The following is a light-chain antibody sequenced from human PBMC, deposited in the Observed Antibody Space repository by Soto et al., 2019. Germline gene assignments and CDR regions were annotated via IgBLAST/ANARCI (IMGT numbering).Light chain of an antibody. CDR3: QKCSSFPV. CDR1: QGIRNF. J-gene: IGKJ3*01. Sequence: DIQMTQSPTSLSASVGERVTITCRASQGIRNFVAWYQQKPGKAPKLLIYDASTLQSGVPARFSGSGSGTDFTLTINSLQPEDVAAYSCQKCSSFPVFGPGTKVEIK. CDR2: DAS. V-gene: IGKV1-27*01.